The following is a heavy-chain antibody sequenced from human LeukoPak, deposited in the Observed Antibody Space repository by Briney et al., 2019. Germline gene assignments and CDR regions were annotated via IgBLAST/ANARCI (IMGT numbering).Heavy chain of an antibody. CDR3: ARGDYDYVWGSYRYSYYFDY. D-gene: IGHD3-16*02. CDR2: ISAYNGNT. J-gene: IGHJ4*02. V-gene: IGHV1-18*01. Sequence: ASVKVSCKASGYTFTSYGISWVRQAPGQGLEWMGWISAYNGNTNYAQKLQGRVTMTTDTSTSTAYMELRGLRSDDTAVYYCARGDYDYVWGSYRYSYYFDYWGQGTLVTVSS. CDR1: GYTFTSYG.